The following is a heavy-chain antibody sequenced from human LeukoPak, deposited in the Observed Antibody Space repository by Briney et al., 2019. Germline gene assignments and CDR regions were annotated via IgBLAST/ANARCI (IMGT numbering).Heavy chain of an antibody. CDR1: GFTFSRYG. D-gene: IGHD4-11*01. CDR3: AKESKETTRYYFDS. V-gene: IGHV3-30*18. CDR2: ISYDGSNK. Sequence: SGRSLRLSCAASGFTFSRYGMHWVRQAPGKGLEWVAVISYDGSNKYYADSVKGRFTISRDNSKNTLYLQMNSLRAEDTAVYYCAKESKETTRYYFDSWGEGNLVTVSS. J-gene: IGHJ4*02.